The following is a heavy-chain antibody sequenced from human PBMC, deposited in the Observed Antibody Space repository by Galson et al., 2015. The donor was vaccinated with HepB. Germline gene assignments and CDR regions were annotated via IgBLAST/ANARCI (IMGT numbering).Heavy chain of an antibody. J-gene: IGHJ5*02. CDR2: ISYDGNTQ. Sequence: SLRLSCAASGFPFSTNVMHWVRPAPGKGLEWVAVISYDGNTQYYADSVKGRFTLSRDNSKNTLSLQMNSLKPEDTAVYYCARAPNGDYGWFDPWGQGTLVTVSS. V-gene: IGHV3-30*03. CDR3: ARAPNGDYGWFDP. D-gene: IGHD4-17*01. CDR1: GFPFSTNV.